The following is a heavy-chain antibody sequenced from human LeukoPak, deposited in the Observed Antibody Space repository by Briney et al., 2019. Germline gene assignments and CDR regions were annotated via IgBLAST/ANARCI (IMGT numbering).Heavy chain of an antibody. CDR3: AGDSSGYCFDY. Sequence: ASVKVSCKASGYTFTSYYMHWVRQAPGQGLEWMGIINPSGGSTSYAQKFQGRVTMTRDTSTSTVYMELSSLRSEDTAVYYCAGDSSGYCFDYWGQGTLVTVSS. CDR1: GYTFTSYY. CDR2: INPSGGST. V-gene: IGHV1-46*01. D-gene: IGHD3-22*01. J-gene: IGHJ4*02.